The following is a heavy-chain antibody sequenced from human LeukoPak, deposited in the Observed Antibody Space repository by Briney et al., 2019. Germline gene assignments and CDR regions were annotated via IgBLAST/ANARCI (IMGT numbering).Heavy chain of an antibody. D-gene: IGHD6-13*01. CDR3: ARLSSSWILDY. CDR2: IYYSGST. CDR1: GGSMSSINYY. J-gene: IGHJ4*02. Sequence: PSETLSLTCTVSGGSMSSINYYWGWIRQPPGKGLEWIGSIYYSGSTYYNPSLKSRVTISVDTSKNQFSLNLNSVTAADTAVYYCARLSSSWILDYWGQGTLVTVSS. V-gene: IGHV4-39*01.